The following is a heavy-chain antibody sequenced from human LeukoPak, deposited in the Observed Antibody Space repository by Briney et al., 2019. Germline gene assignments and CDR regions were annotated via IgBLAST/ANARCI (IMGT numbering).Heavy chain of an antibody. Sequence: GGSLRLSCAASGFTFSSYIMNWVRQAPGKGLEWVSSITSSSNYIYYADSVKGRFTISRDNAKNSLYLQMNSLRAEDTTVYYCARDCWDYGSGSYCGIDYWGQGTLVTVSS. D-gene: IGHD3-10*01. CDR1: GFTFSSYI. V-gene: IGHV3-21*03. J-gene: IGHJ4*02. CDR3: ARDCWDYGSGSYCGIDY. CDR2: ITSSSNYI.